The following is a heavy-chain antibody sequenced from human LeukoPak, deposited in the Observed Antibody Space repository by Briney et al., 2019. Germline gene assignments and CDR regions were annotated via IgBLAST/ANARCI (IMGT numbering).Heavy chain of an antibody. J-gene: IGHJ5*02. V-gene: IGHV4-39*01. D-gene: IGHD3-10*01. CDR3: AILGTGSS. CDR2: MYYRGST. CDR1: GGSISSSTYY. Sequence: KPGGSLRLSCTVSGGSISSSTYYWGWIRQPPGRGLEWIGTMYYRGSTYSNPSLTSRVPISVATSNNQFSLRLSSVTAADTAVYYCAILGTGSSWGQGTLVTVSS.